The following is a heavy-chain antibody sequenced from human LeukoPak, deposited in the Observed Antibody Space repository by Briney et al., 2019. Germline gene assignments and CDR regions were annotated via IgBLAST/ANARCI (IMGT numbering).Heavy chain of an antibody. D-gene: IGHD2-21*02. J-gene: IGHJ3*02. CDR2: ISSSSSYI. CDR1: GFTFSSYS. CDR3: ARDGDIVVVTANHDAFDI. V-gene: IGHV3-21*01. Sequence: GGSLRLSCAASGFTFSSYSMNWVRQAPGKGLEWVSSISSSSSYIYYADSVKGRFTISRDNAKNSLYLQMNNLRAEDTAVYYCARDGDIVVVTANHDAFDIWGQGTMVTVSS.